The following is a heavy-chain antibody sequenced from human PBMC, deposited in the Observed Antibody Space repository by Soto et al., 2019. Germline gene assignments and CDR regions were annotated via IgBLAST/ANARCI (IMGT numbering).Heavy chain of an antibody. D-gene: IGHD1-26*01. J-gene: IGHJ4*02. CDR1: GFTFSSYA. Sequence: EVQLVESGGGLVQPGGSLRLSCAASGFTFSSYAMHWVRQAPGKGLEYVSTISSNGGNTYYVNSVKGRFTISRDNSKNTLYLQMGSLRAEDMAVYYCAREGGSYYFDYWGQGTLVTVSS. CDR2: ISSNGGNT. V-gene: IGHV3-64*01. CDR3: AREGGSYYFDY.